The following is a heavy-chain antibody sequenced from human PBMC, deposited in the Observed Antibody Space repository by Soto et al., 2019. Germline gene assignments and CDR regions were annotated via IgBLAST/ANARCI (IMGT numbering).Heavy chain of an antibody. Sequence: PGGSLRLSCAASGFTFSSYGMNWVRQAPGKGLEWVSSISSSSSYIYYADSVKGRFTISRDNAKNSLYLQMNRLRAEDTAVYYCARVPYYYYGMDVWGQGTTVTVSS. CDR1: GFTFSSYG. J-gene: IGHJ6*02. V-gene: IGHV3-21*01. CDR3: ARVPYYYYGMDV. CDR2: ISSSSSYI.